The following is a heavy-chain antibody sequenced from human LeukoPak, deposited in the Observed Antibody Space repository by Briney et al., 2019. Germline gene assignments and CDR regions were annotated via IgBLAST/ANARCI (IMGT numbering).Heavy chain of an antibody. J-gene: IGHJ4*02. CDR2: INPKNGGS. CDR3: ARAVAFGPGSCPGD. Sequence: ASVNVSCKASGYTFTDYYMHWVRQAPGQGLEWMGWINPKNGGSHSAQKFQGRVTMTRDTSISTAYMELTRLRSDDTAIYYCARAVAFGPGSCPGDWGQGTMVTVSS. D-gene: IGHD3-10*01. V-gene: IGHV1-2*02. CDR1: GYTFTDYY.